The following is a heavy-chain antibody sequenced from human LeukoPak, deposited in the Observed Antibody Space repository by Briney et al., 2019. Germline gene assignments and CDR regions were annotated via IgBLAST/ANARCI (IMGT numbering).Heavy chain of an antibody. J-gene: IGHJ4*02. V-gene: IGHV3-30-3*01. D-gene: IGHD4-17*01. CDR3: AGGPDAGSFCGDYTIDY. CDR2: ISYDGSNK. CDR1: GFTFSSYA. Sequence: GGSLRLSCAASGFTFSSYAMHCVRQAPGKGLEGVAVISYDGSNKYYADSVKGRFTISRDNPKNTLYLQMNSLRAEDTAVYYCAGGPDAGSFCGDYTIDYWGQGTLVTVSS.